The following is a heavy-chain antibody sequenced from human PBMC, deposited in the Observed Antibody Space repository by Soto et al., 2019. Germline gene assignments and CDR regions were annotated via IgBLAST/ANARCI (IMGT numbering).Heavy chain of an antibody. CDR2: INAGNGNT. J-gene: IGHJ6*02. CDR3: ARRNYRITYYYYGMDV. Sequence: ASVKVSCKASGYTFTSYAMHWVRQAPGQRLEWMGWINAGNGNTKYSQKFQGRVTITRDESTSTAYMELSSLRSEDTALYYCARRNYRITYYYYGMDVWGQGTTVTVSS. CDR1: GYTFTSYA. D-gene: IGHD1-7*01. V-gene: IGHV1-3*01.